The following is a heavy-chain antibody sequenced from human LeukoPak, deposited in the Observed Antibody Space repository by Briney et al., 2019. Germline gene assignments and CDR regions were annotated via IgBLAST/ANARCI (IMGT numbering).Heavy chain of an antibody. CDR1: GYTFTGYY. Sequence: GASVKVSCKASGYTFTGYYMHWVRQAPGQGLEWMGWINPNSGGTNYAQKFQGRVTMTSDTSISTAYMELSRLRSDDTAVYYCASLQLLSRGYYYGMDVWGQGTTVTVSS. J-gene: IGHJ6*02. CDR3: ASLQLLSRGYYYGMDV. D-gene: IGHD2-21*02. CDR2: INPNSGGT. V-gene: IGHV1-2*02.